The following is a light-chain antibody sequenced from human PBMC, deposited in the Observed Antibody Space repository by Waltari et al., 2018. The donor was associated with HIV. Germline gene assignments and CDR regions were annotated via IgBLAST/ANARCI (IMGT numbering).Light chain of an antibody. Sequence: QSVLTQPPSVSAAPGQKVTLSCSGGSSNVGASYVSWYQQLPGAAPKLLLFDDDQRPSGIPDRFSGSKSGTSATLGITGLQTGDEADYYCATWDNRLTTVLFGGGTKLTVL. V-gene: IGLV1-51*01. J-gene: IGLJ2*01. CDR3: ATWDNRLTTVL. CDR2: DDD. CDR1: SSNVGASY.